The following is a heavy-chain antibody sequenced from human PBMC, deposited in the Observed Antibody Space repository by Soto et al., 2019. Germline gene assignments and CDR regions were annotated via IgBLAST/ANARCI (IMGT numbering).Heavy chain of an antibody. CDR3: AREGVHFSGGRCYGVPMDV. CDR1: GFTVSSNY. CDR2: MQSGGST. J-gene: IGHJ6*03. Sequence: EVQLVESGGGLVQPGGSLRLSCAASGFTVSSNYMRWVRQAPGKGLEWVSLMQSGGSTYYAGSVKGRFTISRDNSKNTPFLLMNSLRPKDTAVYYCAREGVHFSGGRCYGVPMDVWGKGPTATASS. V-gene: IGHV3-66*01. D-gene: IGHD2-15*01.